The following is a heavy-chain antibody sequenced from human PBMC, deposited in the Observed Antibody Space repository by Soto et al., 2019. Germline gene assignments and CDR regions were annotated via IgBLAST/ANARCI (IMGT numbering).Heavy chain of an antibody. D-gene: IGHD4-17*01. CDR3: ARVSHGDYHFFDY. CDR2: IYYSGST. CDR1: GGSISSGGYY. V-gene: IGHV4-31*03. J-gene: IGHJ4*02. Sequence: SETLSLTCTVSGGSISSGGYYWSWIRQHPGKGLEWIGYIYYSGSTYYNPSLKSRVTISVDTSKNQFSLKLSSVTAADTAVYYCARVSHGDYHFFDYWGQGTLVTVSS.